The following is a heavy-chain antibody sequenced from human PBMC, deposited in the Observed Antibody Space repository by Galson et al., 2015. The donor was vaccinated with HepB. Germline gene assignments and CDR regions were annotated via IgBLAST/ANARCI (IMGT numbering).Heavy chain of an antibody. V-gene: IGHV3-66*01. CDR2: INSGGST. Sequence: SLRLSCAASGFTVSSNYMSWVRQAPGKGLEWVSVINSGGSTYYADSVKGRFTISRDNSKNTLYLQMNSLRAEDTAVYYCARDLVAGTPTYWYYYYMDVWGKGTTVTVSS. J-gene: IGHJ6*03. CDR1: GFTVSSNY. CDR3: ARDLVAGTPTYWYYYYMDV. D-gene: IGHD6-13*01.